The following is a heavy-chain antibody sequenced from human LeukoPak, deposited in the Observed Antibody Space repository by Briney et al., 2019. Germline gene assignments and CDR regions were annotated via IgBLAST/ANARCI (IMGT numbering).Heavy chain of an antibody. V-gene: IGHV4-59*01. D-gene: IGHD3-22*01. Sequence: TSETLSLTCTVSGGSISSYYWSWIRQPPGKGLEWIGYIYYSGSTNYNPSLKSRVTISVDTSKNQFSLKLSSVTAADTAVYYCARNNYYDSSGYPGDYYYGMDVWGQGTTVTVSS. CDR2: IYYSGST. CDR3: ARNNYYDSSGYPGDYYYGMDV. J-gene: IGHJ6*02. CDR1: GGSISSYY.